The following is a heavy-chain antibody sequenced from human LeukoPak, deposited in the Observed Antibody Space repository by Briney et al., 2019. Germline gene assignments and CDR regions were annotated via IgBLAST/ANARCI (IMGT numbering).Heavy chain of an antibody. D-gene: IGHD3-10*01. CDR1: GASMSTND. V-gene: IGHV4-4*02. Sequence: SGTLSLTCAVSGASMSTNDWWTWVRQPPGKGLEWIGYIYYSGSTNYNPSLKSRVTISVDTSKNQFSLKLSSVTAADTAVYYCARVLLWFGELYDAFDIWGQGTMVTVSS. CDR3: ARVLLWFGELYDAFDI. CDR2: IYYSGST. J-gene: IGHJ3*02.